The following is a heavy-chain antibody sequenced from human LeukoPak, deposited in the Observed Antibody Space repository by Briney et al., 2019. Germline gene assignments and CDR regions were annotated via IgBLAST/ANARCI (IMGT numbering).Heavy chain of an antibody. Sequence: GGSLRLSCSASGFTFSSSAMHWVRQAPGKGLEYVSATTSNGGSTYYADSAKGRFTISRDNSKNTLYLQVNSLRAEDTAMYYCARNILFAFDIWGQGTMVTVSS. CDR1: GFTFSSSA. CDR2: TTSNGGST. V-gene: IGHV3-64*04. CDR3: ARNILFAFDI. J-gene: IGHJ3*02.